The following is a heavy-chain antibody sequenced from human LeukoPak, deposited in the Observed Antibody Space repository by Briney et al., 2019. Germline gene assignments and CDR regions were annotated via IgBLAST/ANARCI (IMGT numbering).Heavy chain of an antibody. J-gene: IGHJ4*02. D-gene: IGHD2-2*01. V-gene: IGHV3-30*03. Sequence: GGSLRLSCAASGFTFSSYGMHWVRQAPGKGLEWVAVISYDGSNKYYADSVKGRFAISRDNSKNTLYMQMNSLRAEDTAVYYCARVPVGIVVVPAASDFWGQGTLVTVSS. CDR3: ARVPVGIVVVPAASDF. CDR2: ISYDGSNK. CDR1: GFTFSSYG.